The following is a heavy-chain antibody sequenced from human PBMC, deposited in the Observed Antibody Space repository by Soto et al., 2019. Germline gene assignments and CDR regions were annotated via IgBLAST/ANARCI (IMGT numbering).Heavy chain of an antibody. V-gene: IGHV4-30-2*01. D-gene: IGHD3-10*01. J-gene: IGHJ4*02. Sequence: PSETLSLTCAVSGGSISSGGYSWSWIRQPPGKGLEWIGYIYHSGSTYYNPSLKSRVTISVDKSKNQFSLKLSSVTAADTAVYYCARGHRGSRGFDYWGQGTLVTVSS. CDR2: IYHSGST. CDR1: GGSISSGGYS. CDR3: ARGHRGSRGFDY.